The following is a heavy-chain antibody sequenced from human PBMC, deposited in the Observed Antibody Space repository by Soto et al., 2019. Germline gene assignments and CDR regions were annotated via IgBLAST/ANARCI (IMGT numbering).Heavy chain of an antibody. D-gene: IGHD2-8*01. CDR1: GFTFSSYF. V-gene: IGHV3-23*01. J-gene: IGHJ5*02. CDR3: AKEPDIVLMVYAKYNWFDP. CDR2: ISGSGGST. Sequence: PGGSLRLSCAASGFTFSSYFMSWVRKAPGKGLERVSAISGSGGSTYYADSVKGRFTISRDNSKNTLYLQMNSLRAEDTAVYYCAKEPDIVLMVYAKYNWFDPWGQGTLVTVSS.